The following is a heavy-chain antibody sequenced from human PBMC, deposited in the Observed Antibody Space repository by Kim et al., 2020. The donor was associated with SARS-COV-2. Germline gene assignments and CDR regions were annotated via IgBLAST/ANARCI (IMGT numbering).Heavy chain of an antibody. CDR2: IYSAGDT. J-gene: IGHJ6*02. V-gene: IGHV3-66*01. Sequence: GGSLRLSCAASGLTVSSSYMRWFRQAPGKGLQWVSVIYSAGDTYYAEPVRGRFTISRDNSENIVYLQMNSLRAGDTGVYYCAREFISASSSYGMDVWGQGTTVTVSS. CDR3: AREFISASSSYGMDV. CDR1: GLTVSSSY. D-gene: IGHD6-19*01.